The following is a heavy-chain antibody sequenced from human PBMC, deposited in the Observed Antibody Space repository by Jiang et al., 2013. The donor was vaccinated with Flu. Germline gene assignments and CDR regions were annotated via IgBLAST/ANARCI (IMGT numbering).Heavy chain of an antibody. CDR2: IYYSGST. CDR1: GGSISSYY. CDR3: ARELQCWFDP. V-gene: IGHV4-59*01. D-gene: IGHD6-19*01. Sequence: GLLKPSETLSLTCTVSGGSISSYYWSWIRQPPGKGLEWIGYIYYSGSTNYNPSLKSRVTISVDTSKNQFSLKLSSVTAADTAVYYCARELQCWFDPWGQGTLVTVSS. J-gene: IGHJ5*02.